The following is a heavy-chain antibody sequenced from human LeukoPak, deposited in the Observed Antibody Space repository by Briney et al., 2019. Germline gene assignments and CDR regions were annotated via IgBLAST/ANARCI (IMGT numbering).Heavy chain of an antibody. J-gene: IGHJ5*02. Sequence: ASVKVSCKVSGYTLTELSMHWVRQAPGKGLEWMGGFDPEDGETIYAQKFQGRVTMTEDTSTDTAYMELSRLRSDDTAVYYCARDRRGTMVRGVIGLFFDPWGQGTLVTVSS. D-gene: IGHD3-10*01. V-gene: IGHV1-24*01. CDR1: GYTLTELS. CDR2: FDPEDGET. CDR3: ARDRRGTMVRGVIGLFFDP.